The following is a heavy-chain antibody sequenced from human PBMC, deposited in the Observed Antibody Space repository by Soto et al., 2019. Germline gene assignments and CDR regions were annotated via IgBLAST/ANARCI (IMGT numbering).Heavy chain of an antibody. D-gene: IGHD2-15*01. V-gene: IGHV3-23*01. CDR3: AKDPGYCSFGRCSRVDH. CDR1: GFTFNNYA. Sequence: EVQLLESGGGLIQPGGSLRLSCAASGFTFNNYAMSWVRQAPGKGLEWVSVISGSGDGTYYADSVKGRFTISRDNSKNTLYLKMNSLKLEDTAVYYCAKDPGYCSFGRCSRVDHWGQGTLVTVSS. CDR2: ISGSGDGT. J-gene: IGHJ4*02.